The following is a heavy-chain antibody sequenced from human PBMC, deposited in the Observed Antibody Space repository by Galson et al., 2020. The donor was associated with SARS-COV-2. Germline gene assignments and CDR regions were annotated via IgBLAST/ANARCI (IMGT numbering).Heavy chain of an antibody. Sequence: ASVKVSCKASGYTFTSFGISWVRQAPGQGLEWMGWISTRNGDTDYAQRLKGRVSMTTDTSTSTAYMELRSLRSDDTAVYFCARDWEASNRIIADYWGQGTLVTVSS. CDR2: ISTRNGDT. J-gene: IGHJ4*02. CDR3: ARDWEASNRIIADY. V-gene: IGHV1-18*01. D-gene: IGHD4-4*01. CDR1: GYTFTSFG.